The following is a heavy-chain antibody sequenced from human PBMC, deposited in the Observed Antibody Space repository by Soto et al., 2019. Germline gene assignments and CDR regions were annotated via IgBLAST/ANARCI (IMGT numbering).Heavy chain of an antibody. CDR1: GGPFSSHT. CDR2: IIPALGTT. V-gene: IGHV1-69*08. CDR3: ARPDFGDYWYFDL. J-gene: IGHJ2*01. Sequence: QDQLVQSGAEVKKPGSSVKVSCKAFGGPFSSHTFSWVRQAPGQGLEWMGRIIPALGTTTYAQKLQGRVTITADESVTTVYMELNSLRTEATDVYYCARPDFGDYWYFDLWGRGTLVTVSS. D-gene: IGHD4-17*01.